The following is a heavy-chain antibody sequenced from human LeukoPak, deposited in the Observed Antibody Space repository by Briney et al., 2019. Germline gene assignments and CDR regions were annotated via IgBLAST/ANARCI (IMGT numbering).Heavy chain of an antibody. Sequence: GGSLRLSCAASGFTFSSYGMHWVRQAPGKGLEWVAVIWYDGSNKCYADSVKGRFTISRDNSKNTLYLQMNSLRAEDTAVYYCARHSFSSNCLDYWGQGTLVTVSS. V-gene: IGHV3-33*01. CDR1: GFTFSSYG. J-gene: IGHJ4*02. CDR2: IWYDGSNK. CDR3: ARHSFSSNCLDY. D-gene: IGHD6-13*01.